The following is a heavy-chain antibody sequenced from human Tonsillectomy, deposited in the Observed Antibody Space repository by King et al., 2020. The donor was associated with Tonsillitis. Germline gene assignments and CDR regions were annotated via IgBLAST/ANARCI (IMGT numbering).Heavy chain of an antibody. D-gene: IGHD3-22*01. CDR1: GFTFSSYE. V-gene: IGHV3-48*03. Sequence: VQLVESGGGLVQPGVSLKLSCAASGFTFSSYEMNWVRQAPGKGLEWVSYITSSGSKIYYADSVKGRFTISRDNAKKTLSLQMNSLRAEDTAVYYCERENSSSGFYYYGMDVWGQGTTVTVSS. CDR2: ITSSGSKI. CDR3: ERENSSSGFYYYGMDV. J-gene: IGHJ6*02.